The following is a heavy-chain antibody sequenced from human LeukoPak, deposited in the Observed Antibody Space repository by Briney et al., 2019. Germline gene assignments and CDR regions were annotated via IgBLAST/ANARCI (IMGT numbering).Heavy chain of an antibody. CDR2: IYSGGST. Sequence: GGSLRLSCAASGFTVSSNYMSWVRQAPGKGLEWVSVIYSGGSTYYADSVKGRFTISRDNSKSTLYLQMNSLRAEDTAVYYCARDCGGGCYKQLYYYYYGMDVWGQGTTVTVSS. CDR1: GFTVSSNY. CDR3: ARDCGGGCYKQLYYYYYGMDV. V-gene: IGHV3-66*01. D-gene: IGHD2-21*02. J-gene: IGHJ6*02.